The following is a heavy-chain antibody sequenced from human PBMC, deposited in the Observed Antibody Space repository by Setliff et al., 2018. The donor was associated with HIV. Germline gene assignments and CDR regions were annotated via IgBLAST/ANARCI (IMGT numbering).Heavy chain of an antibody. CDR2: IGPYNDRT. CDR1: GYMFIAYG. Sequence: ASVKVSCKTSGYMFIAYGMSWVRRAPGQGLEWMGWIGPYNDRTEYAQEFQGRVSLTIDTSASTAYMELRSLRSDDTAVYYCATLDYYGSQTYNLALHYWGQGTLVTVSS. CDR3: ATLDYYGSQTYNLALHY. J-gene: IGHJ4*02. V-gene: IGHV1-18*01. D-gene: IGHD3-10*01.